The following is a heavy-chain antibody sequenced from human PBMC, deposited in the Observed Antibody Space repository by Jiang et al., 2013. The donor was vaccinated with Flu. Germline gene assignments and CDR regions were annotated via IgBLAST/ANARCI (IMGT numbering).Heavy chain of an antibody. D-gene: IGHD3-3*01. CDR3: ARDQSGGYSWFDP. CDR2: VYYMGPP. V-gene: IGHV4-59*01. Sequence: CTVSGGSITSYHWSWIRQSPRKGLEWIGSVYYMGPPTTTLPQESSHHSVDTSKNQFSLNLSSVTAADTAVYYCARDQSGGYSWFDPWGQGTLVTVSS. CDR1: GGSITSYH. J-gene: IGHJ5*02.